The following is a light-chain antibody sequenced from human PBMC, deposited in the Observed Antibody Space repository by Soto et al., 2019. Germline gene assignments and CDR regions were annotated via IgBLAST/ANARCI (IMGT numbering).Light chain of an antibody. CDR2: DVS. CDR1: SSDVGAYNY. V-gene: IGLV2-11*01. J-gene: IGLJ3*02. CDR3: CSYAGSYTLWV. Sequence: QSVLTQPRSVSGSPGQSVTISCTGTSSDVGAYNYVSWYQQHPGEAPKLIIYDVSKRPSGVPDRFSGSKSGNTASLTIPGLQADDEADYYCCSYAGSYTLWVFGGGTKLTVL.